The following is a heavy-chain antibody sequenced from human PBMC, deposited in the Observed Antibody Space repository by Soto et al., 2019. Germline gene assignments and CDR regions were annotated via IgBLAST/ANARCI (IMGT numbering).Heavy chain of an antibody. D-gene: IGHD1-26*01. CDR1: GGTFSSYA. CDR2: IIPMFGTV. CDR3: ASVGFP. V-gene: IGHV1-69*01. Sequence: QVQLVQSGAEVRKPGSSVKVSCKASGGTFSSYAISWVRQAPGQGLEWMGGIIPMFGTVKYAQKLQDRVTITADESTRTAYMELSSLRSEDTAMYYCASVGFPWCQGTLVTVSS. J-gene: IGHJ5*02.